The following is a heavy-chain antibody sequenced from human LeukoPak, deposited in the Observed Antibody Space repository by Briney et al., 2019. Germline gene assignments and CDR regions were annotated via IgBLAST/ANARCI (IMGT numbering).Heavy chain of an antibody. D-gene: IGHD5-18*01. CDR3: ARDRLENGHSYGYGESDAFDI. CDR1: GYTFTGYY. Sequence: ASVKVSCKASGYTFTGYYMHWVRQAPGQGLEWMGRINPNSGGTNYAQKFQGRVTMTRDTSISTAYMELSRLRSDDTAVYYCARDRLENGHSYGYGESDAFDIWGQGTMVTVSS. J-gene: IGHJ3*02. CDR2: INPNSGGT. V-gene: IGHV1-2*06.